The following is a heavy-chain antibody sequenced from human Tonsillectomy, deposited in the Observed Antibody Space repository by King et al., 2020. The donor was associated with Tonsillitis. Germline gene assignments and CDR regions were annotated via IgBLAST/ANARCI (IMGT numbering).Heavy chain of an antibody. Sequence: VQLVESGGGLEQPGGSLRLSCAASGFTFIAYHMNWVRQAPGKGPEWVSCITGGGATTYYADSVKGRFTISRDNSKNTLYLQMDSLRAEDTAVYYCAKSGRYYYDSTRRDVFDVWGQGTMVTVSS. CDR1: GFTFIAYH. D-gene: IGHD3-22*01. CDR3: AKSGRYYYDSTRRDVFDV. CDR2: ITGGGATT. J-gene: IGHJ3*01. V-gene: IGHV3-23*04.